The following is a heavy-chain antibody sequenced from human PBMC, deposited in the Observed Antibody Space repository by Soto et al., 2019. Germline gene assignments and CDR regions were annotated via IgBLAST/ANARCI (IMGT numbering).Heavy chain of an antibody. CDR3: AKDLPGPGAGYCSGGSCYPPSVGFDY. Sequence: GGSLRLSCAASGFTFSSYAMSWVRQAPGKGLEWVSAISGSGGSTYYTDSVKGRFTISRDNSKNRLYLQMNSLRAEDTAVYYRAKDLPGPGAGYCSGGSCYPPSVGFDYWGQGTLVTVSS. V-gene: IGHV3-23*01. CDR1: GFTFSSYA. J-gene: IGHJ4*02. D-gene: IGHD2-15*01. CDR2: ISGSGGST.